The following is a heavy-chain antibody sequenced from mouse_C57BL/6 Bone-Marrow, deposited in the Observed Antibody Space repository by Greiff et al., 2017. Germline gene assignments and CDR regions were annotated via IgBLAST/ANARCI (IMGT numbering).Heavy chain of an antibody. CDR1: GYTFTSYW. Sequence: VQLQQPGAELVKPGASVKLSCKASGYTFTSYWMHWVKQRPGQGLEWIGMIHPNSGSTNYNEKFKSKATLTVDKSSSTAYMQLSSLTSEDSAVYYCARVGWLLLHFAYWGQGTLVTVSA. CDR3: ARVGWLLLHFAY. CDR2: IHPNSGST. D-gene: IGHD2-3*01. J-gene: IGHJ3*01. V-gene: IGHV1-64*01.